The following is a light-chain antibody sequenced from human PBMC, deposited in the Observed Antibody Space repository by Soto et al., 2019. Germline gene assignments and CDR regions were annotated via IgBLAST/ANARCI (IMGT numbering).Light chain of an antibody. CDR3: QEYTKWPGT. J-gene: IGKJ1*01. CDR1: QSITRD. V-gene: IGKV3-15*01. CDR2: AAS. Sequence: EILLTQSPATLSLSPGERVTLSCRASQSITRDLAWYQQKPGQAPRLLVFAASFRATDIPPRFSGSGSGTDFTLTINSLQSEDFGLYFCQEYTKWPGTFGQGTKVDIK.